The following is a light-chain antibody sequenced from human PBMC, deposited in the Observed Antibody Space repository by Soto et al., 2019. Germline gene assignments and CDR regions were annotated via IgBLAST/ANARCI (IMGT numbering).Light chain of an antibody. J-gene: IGLJ2*01. CDR1: SSDVGGYNY. CDR3: CSYAGSYTVV. V-gene: IGLV2-11*01. Sequence: QSALPQPRSVSGSPGQSVTISCTGTSSDVGGYNYVSWYQQHPGKAPKLMIYDVSKRPSGVPDRFSGSKSGNTASLTISGLQAEDEADYYCCSYAGSYTVVFGGGTKLTFL. CDR2: DVS.